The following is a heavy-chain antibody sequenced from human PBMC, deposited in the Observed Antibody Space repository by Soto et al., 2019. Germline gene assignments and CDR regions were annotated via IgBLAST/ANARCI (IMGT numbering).Heavy chain of an antibody. CDR2: ISPNRGTT. CDR1: GYSFNSYE. Sequence: QVQLVQSGAEVKNPGASVKVSCKASGYSFNSYEISWVRQATGQGLEWMAWISPNRGTTGYAQRFQGRLSVTFNTSLTTVYMELIGLRSDDTAVYYCTRDSGWPTNNFDPWGQGTLVTVSS. V-gene: IGHV1-8*01. J-gene: IGHJ5*02. D-gene: IGHD6-19*01. CDR3: TRDSGWPTNNFDP.